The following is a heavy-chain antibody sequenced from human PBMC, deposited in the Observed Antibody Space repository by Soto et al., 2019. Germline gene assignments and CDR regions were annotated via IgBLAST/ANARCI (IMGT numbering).Heavy chain of an antibody. CDR1: GFTFSSYG. J-gene: IGHJ6*02. CDR3: AVPFCGGDCYLAMDV. V-gene: IGHV3-30*03. D-gene: IGHD2-21*01. CDR2: ISYDRSNK. Sequence: GRSLRLSCAASGFTFSSYGMHLVRQAPGKGLEWVAVISYDRSNKYYADSVKGRFTISRDNSKNTLYLQKNSLRAEDRAVCYCAVPFCGGDCYLAMDVGGQGTTVTVSS.